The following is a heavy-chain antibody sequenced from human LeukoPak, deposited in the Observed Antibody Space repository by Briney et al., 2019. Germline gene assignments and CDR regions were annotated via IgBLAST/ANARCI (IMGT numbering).Heavy chain of an antibody. CDR3: ASSTVTPFDY. CDR1: GYTFTDYY. V-gene: IGHV1-2*02. Sequence: ASVKVSCKASGYTFTDYYIHWVRQAPGQGLEWMGWIKPNSGGTKYAQKFQGRVTMTRDTSISTAYMELNSLRSDVTAVYYCASSTVTPFDYWGQGTLVTVSS. D-gene: IGHD4-17*01. J-gene: IGHJ4*01. CDR2: IKPNSGGT.